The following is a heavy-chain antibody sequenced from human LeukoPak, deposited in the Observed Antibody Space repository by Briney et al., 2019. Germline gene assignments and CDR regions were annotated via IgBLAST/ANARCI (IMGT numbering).Heavy chain of an antibody. V-gene: IGHV4-39*01. Sequence: PSETLSLTCTVSGGSISSSSYYWGWIRQPPGKGLEWIGSIYYSGSTYYNPSLKSRVTISVDTSKNQFSLKLSSVTAADTAVYYCARRQEWELSFDYWGQGTLVTVSS. CDR1: GGSISSSSYY. D-gene: IGHD1-26*01. CDR2: IYYSGST. CDR3: ARRQEWELSFDY. J-gene: IGHJ4*02.